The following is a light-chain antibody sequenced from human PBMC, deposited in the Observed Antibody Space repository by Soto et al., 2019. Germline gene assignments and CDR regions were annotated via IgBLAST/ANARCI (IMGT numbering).Light chain of an antibody. CDR1: SSDVGGYNY. CDR2: EVS. V-gene: IGLV2-14*01. J-gene: IGLJ3*02. Sequence: QSALTQPASVSGSPGQSITISCTGTSSDVGGYNYVSWYQHHPGKAPKLMIYEVSNRPSGVSNRFSGSKSGXXXXLTISGLQAEDEADYYCSSYTGSSTPVFGGGTKLTVL. CDR3: SSYTGSSTPV.